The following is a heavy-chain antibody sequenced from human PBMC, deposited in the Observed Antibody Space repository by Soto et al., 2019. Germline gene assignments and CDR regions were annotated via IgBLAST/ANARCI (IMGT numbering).Heavy chain of an antibody. CDR3: TRVAVVVVAATHLYNWFDP. CDR1: GFTFGDYA. D-gene: IGHD2-15*01. J-gene: IGHJ5*02. V-gene: IGHV3-49*03. Sequence: GGPLRLYCTAAGFTFGDYAMSCFRQAPGKGLEWVGFIRSKAYGGTTEYAASVKGRFTISRDDSKSIAYLQMNSLKTEDTAVYYCTRVAVVVVAATHLYNWFDPWGQGTLVTVSS. CDR2: IRSKAYGGTT.